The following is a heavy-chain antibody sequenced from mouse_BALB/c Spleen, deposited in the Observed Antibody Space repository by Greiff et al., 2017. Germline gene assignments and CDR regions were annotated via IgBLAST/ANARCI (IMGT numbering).Heavy chain of an antibody. CDR3: ARGYIYAMDY. J-gene: IGHJ4*01. V-gene: IGHV1-67*01. CDR2: ISIYYDNT. D-gene: IGHD2-2*01. CDR1: GYTFTDYA. Sequence: QVQLKQSGPELVRPGESVKISCKGSGYTFTDYAMHWVKQSHAKSLEWIGVISIYYDNTNYNQKFKGKATMTVDKSSSTAYMELARLTSEDSAIYYCARGYIYAMDYWGQGTSVTVSS.